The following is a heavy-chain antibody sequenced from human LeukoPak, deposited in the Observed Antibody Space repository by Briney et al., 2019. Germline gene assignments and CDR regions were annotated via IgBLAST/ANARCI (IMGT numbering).Heavy chain of an antibody. CDR2: ISGSGGST. Sequence: PPGGSLRLSCAASGFTFSSYAMSWVRQAPGKGLEWVSAISGSGGSTYYADSVKGRFTISRDNSKNTLYLQMNSLRAEDTAVYYCAGGSNLYGDDGKWGQGTLVTVSS. CDR1: GFTFSSYA. CDR3: AGGSNLYGDDGK. D-gene: IGHD4-17*01. J-gene: IGHJ4*02. V-gene: IGHV3-23*01.